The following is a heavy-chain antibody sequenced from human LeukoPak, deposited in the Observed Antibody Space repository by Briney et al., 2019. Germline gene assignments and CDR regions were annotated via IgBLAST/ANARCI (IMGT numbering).Heavy chain of an antibody. J-gene: IGHJ4*02. CDR3: ARLNSGSYYEYYFDY. D-gene: IGHD1-26*01. CDR1: GYTFTGYY. CDR2: INPNSGGT. Sequence: ASVKVSCKASGYTFTGYYMHWVRQAPGQGLEWMGWINPNSGGTNYAQKFQGRVTMTRDTSISTAYMELSRLRSDDTAVYYCARLNSGSYYEYYFDYWGQGTLVTVSS. V-gene: IGHV1-2*02.